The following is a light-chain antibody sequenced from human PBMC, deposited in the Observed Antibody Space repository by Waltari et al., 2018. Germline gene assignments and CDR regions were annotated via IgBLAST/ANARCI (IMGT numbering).Light chain of an antibody. CDR2: DAS. V-gene: IGKV3-11*01. Sequence: EIVLTQSPATLSLSPGERATLSCRASQSVGSYFAWYKQKPGQAPSLLIYDASHGATGIPARFSGSGSGTDFTLTISSLEFEDSAVYFCHQRHSWPITFGQGTRLEIK. CDR3: HQRHSWPIT. J-gene: IGKJ5*01. CDR1: QSVGSY.